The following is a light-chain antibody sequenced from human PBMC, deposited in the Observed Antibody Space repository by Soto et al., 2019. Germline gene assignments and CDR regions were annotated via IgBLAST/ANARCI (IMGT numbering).Light chain of an antibody. V-gene: IGKV3-15*01. Sequence: EIVMTQSPDTLSVSPRERSTLSCRASQSVSGNLAWYQQKPGRAPRLLIYDTSTRATGIPARFSGSGSGTEFTLTIRSLQSEDFAVYYCQQYNNWPPINCGQGTRLEIK. CDR2: DTS. CDR1: QSVSGN. CDR3: QQYNNWPPIN. J-gene: IGKJ5*01.